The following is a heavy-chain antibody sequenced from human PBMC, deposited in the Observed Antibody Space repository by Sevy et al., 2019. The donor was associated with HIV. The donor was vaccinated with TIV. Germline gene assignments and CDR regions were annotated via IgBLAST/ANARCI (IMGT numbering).Heavy chain of an antibody. CDR2: ISYDGSNK. D-gene: IGHD1-1*01. CDR3: ARQTTGTATFDY. Sequence: GGSLRLSCAASGFTFSSYAMHWVRQAPGKGLEWVAVISYDGSNKYYAVSVKGRFTISRDNSKNTLYLQMNSLRAEDTAVYYCARQTTGTATFDYWGQGTLVTVSS. CDR1: GFTFSSYA. J-gene: IGHJ4*02. V-gene: IGHV3-30-3*01.